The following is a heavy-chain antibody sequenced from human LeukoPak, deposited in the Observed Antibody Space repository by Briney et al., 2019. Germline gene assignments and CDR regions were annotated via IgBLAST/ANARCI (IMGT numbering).Heavy chain of an antibody. CDR3: ARGPGYCSGGSCYVFDY. D-gene: IGHD2-15*01. CDR2: IKQDGSEK. J-gene: IGHJ4*02. CDR1: GFTFSSYW. V-gene: IGHV3-7*01. Sequence: GGSLRLSCAASGFTFSSYWMSWVRQAPGKGLEWVANIKQDGSEKYYVDSVKGRFTISRDNAKNSLYLQMNSLRAEDTAVYYCARGPGYCSGGSCYVFDYWGQGTLVTASS.